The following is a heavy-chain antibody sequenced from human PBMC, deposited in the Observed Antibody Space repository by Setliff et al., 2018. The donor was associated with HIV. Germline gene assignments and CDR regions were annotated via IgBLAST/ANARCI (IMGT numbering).Heavy chain of an antibody. V-gene: IGHV3-53*01. D-gene: IGHD3-22*01. Sequence: PGGSLRLSCAASGFTVSSNYMSWVRQAPGKGLEWVSVIYSGGSTYYADSVKCRFTISRDNSRNTLYLQMNSLRVEDTAIYYCAKAPGWLFLSHYWGQGTLVTVSS. J-gene: IGHJ4*02. CDR3: AKAPGWLFLSHY. CDR1: GFTVSSNY. CDR2: IYSGGST.